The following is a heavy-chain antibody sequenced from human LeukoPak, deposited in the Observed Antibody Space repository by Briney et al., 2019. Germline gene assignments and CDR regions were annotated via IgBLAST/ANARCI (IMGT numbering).Heavy chain of an antibody. CDR2: ISSSSSYI. CDR1: GFTFSSYS. CDR3: ARDSPESALVTYPYYYYYYGMDV. V-gene: IGHV3-21*01. D-gene: IGHD3-9*01. Sequence: GGSLRLSCAASGFTFSSYSMNWVRQALGKGLEWVSSISSSSSYIYYADSVKGRFTISRDNAKNSLYLQMNSLRAEDTAVYYCARDSPESALVTYPYYYYYYGMDVWGQGTTVTVSS. J-gene: IGHJ6*02.